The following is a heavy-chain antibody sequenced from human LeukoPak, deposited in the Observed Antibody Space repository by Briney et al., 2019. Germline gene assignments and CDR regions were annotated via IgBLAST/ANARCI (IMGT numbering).Heavy chain of an antibody. CDR2: NSNGGGT. D-gene: IGHD6-19*01. CDR1: GYTFSGYY. Sequence: GASVKVSCKASGYTFSGYYMHWVRQAPGQGLEWMGWNSNGGGTNYAQKFQGRVTMTRDTSISTTYMELTSLKSDDTAVYYCARDLAGDGLSYFDYWGQGTLVTVSS. V-gene: IGHV1-2*02. CDR3: ARDLAGDGLSYFDY. J-gene: IGHJ4*02.